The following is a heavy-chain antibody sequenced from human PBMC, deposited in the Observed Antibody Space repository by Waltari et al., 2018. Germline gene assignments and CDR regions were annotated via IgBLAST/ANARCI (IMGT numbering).Heavy chain of an antibody. D-gene: IGHD1-26*01. CDR1: GGSISSYY. Sequence: QVQLQESGPGLVKPSETLSLTCTVSGGSISSYYWSWIRQPPGKGLEWIGYIYYSGSTNYNPSLKSRDTISVDTSKNQFSLKLSSVTAADTAVYYCARVGATTNFDYWGQGTLVTVSS. CDR3: ARVGATTNFDY. V-gene: IGHV4-59*01. CDR2: IYYSGST. J-gene: IGHJ4*02.